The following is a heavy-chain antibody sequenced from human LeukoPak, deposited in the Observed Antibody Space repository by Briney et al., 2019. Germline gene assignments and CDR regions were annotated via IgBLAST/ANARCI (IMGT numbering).Heavy chain of an antibody. Sequence: GESLKISCQGSGYRFTSYWIGWVRQMPGKGLEWMGIISPGDSDTTYRPSFQGQVTISADKSISTAYLQWSSLKASDTAMYYCARLGWFGLEPNRGAFDIWGQGTMVTVSS. V-gene: IGHV5-51*01. D-gene: IGHD3-10*01. CDR2: ISPGDSDT. J-gene: IGHJ3*02. CDR3: ARLGWFGLEPNRGAFDI. CDR1: GYRFTSYW.